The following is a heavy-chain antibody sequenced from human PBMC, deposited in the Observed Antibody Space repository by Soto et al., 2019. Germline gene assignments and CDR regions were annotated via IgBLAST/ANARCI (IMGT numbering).Heavy chain of an antibody. CDR3: ARDVWEAGIAARPIWFDP. CDR2: ISAYNGNT. J-gene: IGHJ5*02. D-gene: IGHD6-6*01. CDR1: GYTFTSYG. V-gene: IGHV1-18*01. Sequence: ASVKVSCKASGYTFTSYGISWVRQAPGQGLEWMGWISAYNGNTNYAQKLQGRVTMTTDTSTSTAYMELRSLRSDDTAVYYCARDVWEAGIAARPIWFDPCGQGTLVTVSS.